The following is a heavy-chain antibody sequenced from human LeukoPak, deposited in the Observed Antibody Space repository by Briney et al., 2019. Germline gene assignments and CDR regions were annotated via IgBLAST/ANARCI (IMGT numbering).Heavy chain of an antibody. D-gene: IGHD5-12*01. Sequence: PSETLSLTCAVYGGSFSGYYWSWIRQPPGKGLEWIGEINHSGSTNYNPSLKSRVTISVDTSKNQFSLKLSSVTAADTAVYYCARRGRSGLRKTQYFQHWGQGTLVTVSS. V-gene: IGHV4-34*01. CDR3: ARRGRSGLRKTQYFQH. CDR2: INHSGST. J-gene: IGHJ1*01. CDR1: GGSFSGYY.